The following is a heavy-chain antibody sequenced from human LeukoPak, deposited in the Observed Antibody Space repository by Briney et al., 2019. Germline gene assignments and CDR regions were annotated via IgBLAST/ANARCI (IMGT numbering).Heavy chain of an antibody. CDR2: ISHDGDKK. V-gene: IGHV3-30-3*01. CDR3: ARDFFGSATYLDY. D-gene: IGHD3-3*01. Sequence: QSGRSLRLACSASGFPFSTYAMHWVRQAPGKGLEWVAVISHDGDKKYYADSMKGRFTISRDNSKNTIYLQMDSLRPEDTAVYYCARDFFGSATYLDYWGQGSLVTVSS. J-gene: IGHJ4*02. CDR1: GFPFSTYA.